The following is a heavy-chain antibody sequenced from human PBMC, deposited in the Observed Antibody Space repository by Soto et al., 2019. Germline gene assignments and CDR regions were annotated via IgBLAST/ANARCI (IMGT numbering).Heavy chain of an antibody. D-gene: IGHD6-6*01. Sequence: GGSLRLSCAASGFTVSSFALSWVRQAPGKGLEWVSSISGSGGSTYYADSVKGRFTISRDNSRNTLYLQMNSLRADDTAVYYCARRIAAGLYYFDYWGQGTLVTVSS. CDR1: GFTVSSFA. V-gene: IGHV3-23*01. J-gene: IGHJ4*02. CDR2: ISGSGGST. CDR3: ARRIAAGLYYFDY.